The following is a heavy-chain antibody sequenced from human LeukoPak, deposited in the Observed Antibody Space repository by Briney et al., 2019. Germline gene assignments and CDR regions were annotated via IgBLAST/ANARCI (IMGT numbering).Heavy chain of an antibody. Sequence: GESLKISCKGSGYSFTSYWIGWVRQMPGKGLEWMGIIYPGDSDTRYSPSFQGQVTISADKSISTAYLQWSSLKASDTAMYYCARHQYGGIVMVIDAFDIWGQGTMVTVSS. V-gene: IGHV5-51*01. CDR3: ARHQYGGIVMVIDAFDI. D-gene: IGHD3-22*01. J-gene: IGHJ3*02. CDR1: GYSFTSYW. CDR2: IYPGDSDT.